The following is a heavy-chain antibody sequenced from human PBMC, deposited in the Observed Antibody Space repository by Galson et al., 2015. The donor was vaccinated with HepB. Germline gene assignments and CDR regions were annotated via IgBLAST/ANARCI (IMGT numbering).Heavy chain of an antibody. CDR1: GFTFRSFG. Sequence: SLRLSCAVSGFTFRSFGMYWARQAPGKGLEFVSGISDSGYNTYYADFVKGRFTISRDNSKNMLYLQMNSLRAEDTAVYYCAPRPYGGAGVVTALDYWGQGTLVTVSS. D-gene: IGHD2-8*02. CDR3: APRPYGGAGVVTALDY. CDR2: ISDSGYNT. V-gene: IGHV3-23*01. J-gene: IGHJ4*02.